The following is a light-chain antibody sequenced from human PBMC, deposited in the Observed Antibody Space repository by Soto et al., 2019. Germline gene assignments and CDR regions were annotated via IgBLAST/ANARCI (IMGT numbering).Light chain of an antibody. J-gene: IGKJ4*01. CDR2: DAS. CDR3: QQRSTWPLT. V-gene: IGKV3-11*01. Sequence: EIVLTQSPATLSLSAGERAPVSCRASQSVSPYLAWYQQKPGQAPRIIIYDASKRATGIPGRFSGSGSGTDFTLSISSLEPEDVAVYYCQQRSTWPLTFGGGTKVDI. CDR1: QSVSPY.